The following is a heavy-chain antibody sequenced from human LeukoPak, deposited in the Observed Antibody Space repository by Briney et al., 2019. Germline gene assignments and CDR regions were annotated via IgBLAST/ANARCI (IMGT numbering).Heavy chain of an antibody. D-gene: IGHD1-26*01. CDR2: ISSSSYI. J-gene: IGHJ4*02. Sequence: GGSLRLSCAASGFTFSSYSMNLVRQAPGKGLEWVSSISSSSYIYYADSVKGRFTISRDNAKISLYLQMNSLRAEDTAVYYCATYMSSDYWGQGTLVTVSS. V-gene: IGHV3-21*01. CDR3: ATYMSSDY. CDR1: GFTFSSYS.